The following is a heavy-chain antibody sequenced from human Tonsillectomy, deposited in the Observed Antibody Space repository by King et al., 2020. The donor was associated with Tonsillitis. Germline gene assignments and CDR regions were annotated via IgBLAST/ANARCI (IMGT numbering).Heavy chain of an antibody. V-gene: IGHV4-34*01. Sequence: VQLQQWGAGLLKPSETLSLTCAVYGGSFSGYYWSLIRQPPGKGLEWIGEINHSGSNNYNPSLKSRVTISVDTSKNQFSLKLSSVTAADTAVYYCARESPGTRAFDIWGQGTMVTVSS. CDR1: GGSFSGYY. CDR2: INHSGSN. D-gene: IGHD1-26*01. CDR3: ARESPGTRAFDI. J-gene: IGHJ3*02.